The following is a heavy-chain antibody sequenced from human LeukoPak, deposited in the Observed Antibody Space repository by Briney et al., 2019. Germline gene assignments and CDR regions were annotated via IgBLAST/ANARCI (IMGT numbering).Heavy chain of an antibody. J-gene: IGHJ6*03. CDR3: ARDYYSEISYYYYMDV. CDR2: IYTSGST. CDR1: GGSISSYY. D-gene: IGHD3-10*01. V-gene: IGHV4-4*07. Sequence: SETLSLTCTVSGGSISSYYWSWIRQPAGKGLEWIGRIYTSGSTNYNPSLKSPVTMSVDTSKNQFSLKLSSVTAADTAVYYCARDYYSEISYYYYMDVWGKGTTVTVSS.